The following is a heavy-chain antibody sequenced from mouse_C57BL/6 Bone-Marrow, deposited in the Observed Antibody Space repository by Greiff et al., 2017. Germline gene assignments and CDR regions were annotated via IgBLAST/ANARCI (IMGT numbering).Heavy chain of an antibody. J-gene: IGHJ2*01. V-gene: IGHV7-3*01. CDR2: IRNKANGYTT. CDR1: GFTFTDYY. CDR3: ARYMVTAFDY. Sequence: DVHLVESGGGLVQPGGSLSLSCAASGFTFTDYYMSWVHQPPGKALEWLGFIRNKANGYTTEYSASVKGRFTISRDNSQSILYLQMNALRAEDSATYYCARYMVTAFDYWGQGTTLTVSS. D-gene: IGHD2-2*01.